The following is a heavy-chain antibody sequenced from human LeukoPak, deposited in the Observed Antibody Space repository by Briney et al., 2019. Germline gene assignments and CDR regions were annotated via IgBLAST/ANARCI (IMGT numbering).Heavy chain of an antibody. D-gene: IGHD2-15*01. CDR1: GYTFTSYG. CDR2: IIPILGIA. V-gene: IGHV1-69*04. CDR3: ARGSAPYCSGGSCYSVDY. J-gene: IGHJ4*02. Sequence: WASVKVSCKASGYTFTSYGISWVRQAPGQGLEWMGRIIPILGIANYAQKFQGRVTMTRDTSTSTVYMELSSLRSEDTAVYYCARGSAPYCSGGSCYSVDYWGQGTLVTVSS.